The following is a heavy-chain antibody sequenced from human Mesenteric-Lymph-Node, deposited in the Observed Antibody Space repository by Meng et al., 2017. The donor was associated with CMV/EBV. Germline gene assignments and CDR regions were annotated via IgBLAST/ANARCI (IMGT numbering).Heavy chain of an antibody. CDR3: ARTTGKDYFDY. D-gene: IGHD4-17*01. CDR1: Y. Sequence: YWIGWIRQRPGKGLEWIGYIYYSGSVYRNPSLMSRVSISVDTSKNQFSLNLSSVTAADTATYFCARTTGKDYFDYWGQGTLVTVSS. V-gene: IGHV4-31*02. CDR2: IYYSGSV. J-gene: IGHJ4*02.